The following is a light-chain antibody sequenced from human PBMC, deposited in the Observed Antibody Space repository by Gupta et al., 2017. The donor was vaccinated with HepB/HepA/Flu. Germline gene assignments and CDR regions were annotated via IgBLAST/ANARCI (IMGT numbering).Light chain of an antibody. J-gene: IGLJ1*01. CDR1: SSDVGGYNY. Sequence: QSALTHPASVSGFPGRPITIYCPGTSSDVGGYNYVSWYQQHPGKAPKLMIYDVSNRPSGVSNRFSGSKSGNTASLTISGLQAEDEADYYCSSYTSSSTQVFGTGTKVTVL. CDR2: DVS. CDR3: SSYTSSSTQV. V-gene: IGLV2-14*01.